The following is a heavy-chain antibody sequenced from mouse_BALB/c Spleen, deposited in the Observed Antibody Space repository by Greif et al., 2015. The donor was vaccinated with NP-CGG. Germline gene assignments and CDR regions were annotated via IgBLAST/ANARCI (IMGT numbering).Heavy chain of an antibody. D-gene: IGHD1-1*02. CDR1: GFTFSSYT. J-gene: IGHJ4*01. CDR3: ARHGNYAMDY. Sequence: VQLKDSGGGLVQPGGSLKLSCAASGFTFSSYTMSWVRQTPEKRLEWVAYISNGGGSTYYPDTVKGRFTISRDNAKNTLYLQMSSLKSEDTAMYYCARHGNYAMDYWGQGTSVTVSS. CDR2: ISNGGGST. V-gene: IGHV5-12-2*01.